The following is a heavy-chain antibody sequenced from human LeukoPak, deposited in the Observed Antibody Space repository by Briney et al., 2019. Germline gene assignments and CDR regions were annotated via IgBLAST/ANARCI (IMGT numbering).Heavy chain of an antibody. D-gene: IGHD1-26*01. CDR3: ARGVGITPTY. Sequence: SETLSLTCTVSGGSISSGSYYWSWIRQPAGKGLEWIGRIYTSGSTNYNPSLKSRVTISVDTSENQFSLKLSSVTAADTAVYYCARGVGITPTYWGQGTLVTVSS. J-gene: IGHJ4*02. V-gene: IGHV4-61*02. CDR1: GGSISSGSYY. CDR2: IYTSGST.